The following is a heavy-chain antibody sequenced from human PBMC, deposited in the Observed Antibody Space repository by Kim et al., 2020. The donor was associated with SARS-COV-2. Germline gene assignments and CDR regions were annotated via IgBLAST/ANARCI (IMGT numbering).Heavy chain of an antibody. CDR2: IKHSGST. CDR1: GGSFSGYY. D-gene: IGHD4-17*01. J-gene: IGHJ4*02. CDR3: ASGLKVTTDHDY. V-gene: IGHV4-34*01. Sequence: SETLSLTCAVYGGSFSGYYWSWIRQPPGKGLEWIGEIKHSGSTNYNPSLKSRVTISVDTSKNQFSLKLSSVTAADTAVYYCASGLKVTTDHDYWGQGTLV.